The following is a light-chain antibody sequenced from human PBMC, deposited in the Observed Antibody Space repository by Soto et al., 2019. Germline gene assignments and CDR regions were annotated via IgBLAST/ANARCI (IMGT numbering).Light chain of an antibody. V-gene: IGKV3-15*01. Sequence: EIVMTQSPATLSVSPGERATLSCRASQSVSSNLAWYLQKPGQAPRLLIYGASTRATGIPARFSGSGFGTEFTLTISGLQSEDFAFYYCQQYNNWPPLTFGGGTKVESK. CDR2: GAS. CDR3: QQYNNWPPLT. J-gene: IGKJ4*01. CDR1: QSVSSN.